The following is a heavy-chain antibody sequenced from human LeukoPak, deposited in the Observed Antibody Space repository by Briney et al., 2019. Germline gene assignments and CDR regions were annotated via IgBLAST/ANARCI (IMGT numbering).Heavy chain of an antibody. Sequence: GGSLRLSCAASGFPFSSSAMSWVRQAPGKGLEWVSAISGSDDTKYYADSVKSRFTISRDNSKTTLYLQMNSLRAEDTAVYFCAKDQVTIIRGVLDYWGQGTLVTVSS. CDR1: GFPFSSSA. D-gene: IGHD3-10*01. J-gene: IGHJ4*02. V-gene: IGHV3-23*01. CDR2: ISGSDDTK. CDR3: AKDQVTIIRGVLDY.